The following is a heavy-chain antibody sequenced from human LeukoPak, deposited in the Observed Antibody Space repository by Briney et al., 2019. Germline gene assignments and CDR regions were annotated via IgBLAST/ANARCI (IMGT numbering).Heavy chain of an antibody. CDR2: LNPNSGGT. J-gene: IGHJ4*02. CDR1: GYTFTGYY. V-gene: IGHV1-2*02. Sequence: ASVKVFCKASGYTFTGYYMHWVRQAPGQGLEWMGWLNPNSGGTNYAQKFQGRVTMTRDTSISTAHMELSRLRSDDTAVYYCARAIVVVVAASMGYWGQGTLVTVSS. D-gene: IGHD2-15*01. CDR3: ARAIVVVVAASMGY.